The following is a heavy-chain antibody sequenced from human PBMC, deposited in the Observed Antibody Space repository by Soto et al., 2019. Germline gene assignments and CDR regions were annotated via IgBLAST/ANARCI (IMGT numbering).Heavy chain of an antibody. V-gene: IGHV4-59*02. CDR3: ARDPQYGMDG. Sequence: PSETLALTSTVVGGTVSSHYWSWIRPHPGKGLEWIGYIYYSGSTNYNPSLKSRVTISVDTSKNQFSLKLSSVTAADTAVYYCARDPQYGMDGWVHGTTVTVSS. CDR1: GGTVSSHY. CDR2: IYYSGST. J-gene: IGHJ6*02.